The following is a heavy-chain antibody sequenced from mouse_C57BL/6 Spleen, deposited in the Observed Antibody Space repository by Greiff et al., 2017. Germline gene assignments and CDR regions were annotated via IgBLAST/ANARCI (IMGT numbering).Heavy chain of an antibody. D-gene: IGHD1-1*01. CDR1: GFNIKDYY. V-gene: IGHV14-1*01. J-gene: IGHJ3*01. CDR2: IDPEDGDT. Sequence: EVKLQESGAELVRPGASVKLSCTASGFNIKDYYMHWVKQRPEQGLEWIGRIDPEDGDTEYAPKFQGKATMTADTSSNTAYLQLSSLTSEDTAVYYCTTSSYGSSYGFAYWGQGTLVTVSA. CDR3: TTSSYGSSYGFAY.